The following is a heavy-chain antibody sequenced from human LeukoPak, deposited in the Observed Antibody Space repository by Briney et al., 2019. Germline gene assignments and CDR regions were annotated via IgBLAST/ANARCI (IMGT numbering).Heavy chain of an antibody. CDR3: AKETGLLWFGELLALDY. Sequence: PGGSLRLSCATPGFTFSSYGMPWVRQAPGKGLERVPVISYDGSNKYYADSVKGRFTISRDNSKRTLSLQMNSLRAEDTAVYSCAKETGLLWFGELLALDYWGQGTLVTVSS. CDR1: GFTFSSYG. CDR2: ISYDGSNK. J-gene: IGHJ4*02. V-gene: IGHV3-30*18. D-gene: IGHD3-10*01.